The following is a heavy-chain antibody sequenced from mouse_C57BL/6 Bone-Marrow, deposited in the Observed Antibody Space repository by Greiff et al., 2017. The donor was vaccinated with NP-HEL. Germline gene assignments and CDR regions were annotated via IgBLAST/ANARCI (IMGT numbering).Heavy chain of an antibody. CDR2: IDPSDSYT. D-gene: IGHD2-2*01. CDR1: GYTFTSYW. J-gene: IGHJ4*01. V-gene: IGHV1-69*01. CDR3: ASGGLRRNYAMDY. Sequence: QVQLQQPGAELVMPGASVKLSCKASGYTFTSYWMHWVKQRPGQGLEWIGEIDPSDSYTNYNQKFKGKSTLTVDKSSSTAYMQLSSLTSEDSAVYDCASGGLRRNYAMDYWGQGTSVTVSS.